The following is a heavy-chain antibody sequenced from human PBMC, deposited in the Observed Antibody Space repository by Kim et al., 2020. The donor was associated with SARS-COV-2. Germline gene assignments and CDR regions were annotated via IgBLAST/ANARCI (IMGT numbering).Heavy chain of an antibody. CDR1: GFTFSSYA. J-gene: IGHJ5*02. D-gene: IGHD4-17*01. V-gene: IGHV3-30*04. CDR2: ISYDGSNK. Sequence: GGSLRLSCAASGFTFSSYAMHWVRQAPGKGLEWVAVISYDGSNKYYVDSVKGRFTISRDNSKNTLYLQMNSLRAEDTAVYYCARLRQRGGWFDPWGQGT. CDR3: ARLRQRGGWFDP.